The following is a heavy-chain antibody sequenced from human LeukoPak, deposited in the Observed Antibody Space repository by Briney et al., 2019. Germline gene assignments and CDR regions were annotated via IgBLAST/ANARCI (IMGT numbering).Heavy chain of an antibody. V-gene: IGHV4-34*01. CDR1: GFTFSSYA. Sequence: GSLRLSCAASGFTFSSYAMSWVRQAPGKGLEWIGEINHSGSTNYNPSLKSRVTISVDTSKNQFSLKLSSVTAADTAVYYCARLRVVRGVTPRIDRFDYWGQGTLVTVSS. CDR3: ARLRVVRGVTPRIDRFDY. J-gene: IGHJ4*02. CDR2: INHSGST. D-gene: IGHD3-10*01.